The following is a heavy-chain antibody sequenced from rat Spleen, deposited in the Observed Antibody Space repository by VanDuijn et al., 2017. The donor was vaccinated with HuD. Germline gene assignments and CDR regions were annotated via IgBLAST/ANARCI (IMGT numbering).Heavy chain of an antibody. CDR3: TRDHSYWGSYYPGGFAY. V-gene: IGHV2S12*01. J-gene: IGHJ3*01. CDR2: ISTGGYT. Sequence: QVQLKESGPGLVQPSQTLSLTCTVSGFSLTSTGVTWIRQPPGKGLEWIATISTGGYTYYNSALKSRLSISSDTSKSQVFLKMNSLQSEDTAIYFCTRDHSYWGSYYPGGFAYWGQGTLVTVSS. CDR1: GFSLTSTG. D-gene: IGHD1-12*02.